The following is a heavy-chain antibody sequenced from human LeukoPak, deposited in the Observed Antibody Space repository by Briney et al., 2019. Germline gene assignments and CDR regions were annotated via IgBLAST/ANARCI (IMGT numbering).Heavy chain of an antibody. J-gene: IGHJ3*02. CDR2: ISWNSGSI. CDR1: GFTFDDYA. Sequence: GGSLRLSCAASGFTFDDYAMHWVRQAPGKGLEWVSGISWNSGSIGYADSVKGRFTISRDNAKNSLYLQMNSLRAEDTALYYCAKDQIQLWLWDAFDIWGQGTMVTVSS. D-gene: IGHD5-18*01. CDR3: AKDQIQLWLWDAFDI. V-gene: IGHV3-9*01.